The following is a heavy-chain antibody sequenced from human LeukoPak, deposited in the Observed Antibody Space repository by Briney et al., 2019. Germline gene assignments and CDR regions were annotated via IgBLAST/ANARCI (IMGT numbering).Heavy chain of an antibody. V-gene: IGHV1-18*01. D-gene: IGHD3-22*01. CDR2: VSAYTGNT. Sequence: ASVKVFCKASGYTFGDYGITWIRQAPGQGLEWMGWVSAYTGNTNYAQSLQDRVIMIADTSTDTAYMELRSLRPDDTAVYYCARDPGRGTYDTSGFHYWGQGTLVTVSS. J-gene: IGHJ4*02. CDR3: ARDPGRGTYDTSGFHY. CDR1: GYTFGDYG.